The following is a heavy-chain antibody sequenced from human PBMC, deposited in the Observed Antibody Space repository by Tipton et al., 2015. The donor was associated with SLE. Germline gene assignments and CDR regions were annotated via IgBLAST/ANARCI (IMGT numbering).Heavy chain of an antibody. CDR2: IYSGGST. CDR1: GFTVSSNY. V-gene: IGHV3-66*01. Sequence: SLRLSCAASGFTVSSNYMNWVRQAPGKGLEWVSVIYSGGSTYYSDSVKGRFTISRDNSKNTLYLQMNSLRAEDTAVYYCARDQPSNASAFDIWGQGTMVTVSS. J-gene: IGHJ3*02. CDR3: ARDQPSNASAFDI. D-gene: IGHD2-2*01.